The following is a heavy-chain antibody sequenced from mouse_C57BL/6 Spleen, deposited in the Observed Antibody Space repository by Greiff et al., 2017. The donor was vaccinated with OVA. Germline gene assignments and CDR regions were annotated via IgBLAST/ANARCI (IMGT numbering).Heavy chain of an antibody. CDR2: IYPGDGDT. D-gene: IGHD1-1*01. J-gene: IGHJ2*01. Sequence: VQLQQSGPELVKPGASVKISCKASGYAFSSSRMNWVKQRPGKGLEWIGRIYPGDGDTNYNGKFKGKATLTADKSSSTAYMQLSSLTSEDSAVYFCARRYYDYFDYWGQGTTLTVSS. CDR3: ARRYYDYFDY. V-gene: IGHV1-82*01. CDR1: GYAFSSSR.